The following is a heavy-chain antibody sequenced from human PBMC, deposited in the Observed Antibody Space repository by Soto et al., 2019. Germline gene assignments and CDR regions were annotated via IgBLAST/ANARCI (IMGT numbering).Heavy chain of an antibody. CDR3: ARGHISSTKNWLDP. D-gene: IGHD6-6*01. V-gene: IGHV1-8*02. J-gene: IGHJ5*02. CDR1: GYTFTSYG. Sequence: XSVKVSFNASGYTFTSYGINLVRQATGQGLEWMGWMNPNSGNTGYAQTLQGRVTMTWDTSISTAYMELSSLRFEDTAMYYCARGHISSTKNWLDPWGQGTLVTVSS. CDR2: MNPNSGNT.